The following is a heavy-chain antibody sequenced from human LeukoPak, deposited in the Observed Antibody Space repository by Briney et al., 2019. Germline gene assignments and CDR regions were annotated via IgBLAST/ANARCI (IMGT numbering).Heavy chain of an antibody. J-gene: IGHJ4*02. CDR3: ARDFYYYDSSGYSYFDY. D-gene: IGHD3-22*01. V-gene: IGHV1-69*06. CDR2: IIPIFGTA. CDR1: GGTFSSYA. Sequence: ASVKVSCKASGGTFSSYAISWVRQAPGQGLEWMGGIIPIFGTASYAQKFQGRVTITADKSTSTAYMKLSSLRSEDTAVYYCARDFYYYDSSGYSYFDYWGQGTLVTVSS.